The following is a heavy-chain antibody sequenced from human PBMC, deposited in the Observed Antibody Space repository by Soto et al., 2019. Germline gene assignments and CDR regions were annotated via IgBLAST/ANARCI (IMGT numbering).Heavy chain of an antibody. D-gene: IGHD6-13*01. CDR3: ARQRVLPAQYYFDS. V-gene: IGHV4-61*01. J-gene: IGHJ4*02. Sequence: QVQLQESGPGLVKPSETLSLTCFVSGGSVSRGSYYWTWIRQPPGKGLEWIGYILDSGTTDYNPSLKSRVTMSVDTSKSQFSLNLRSVTAADTAVYYCARQRVLPAQYYFDSWGQGVVVTVSS. CDR1: GGSVSRGSYY. CDR2: ILDSGTT.